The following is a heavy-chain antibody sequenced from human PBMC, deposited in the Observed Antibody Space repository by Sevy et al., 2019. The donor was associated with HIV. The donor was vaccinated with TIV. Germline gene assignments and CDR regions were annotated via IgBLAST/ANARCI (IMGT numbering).Heavy chain of an antibody. CDR2: FDPEDGET. CDR3: ATDLGWGVVVPAAMGHAFDI. CDR1: GYTLTELS. V-gene: IGHV1-24*01. J-gene: IGHJ3*02. Sequence: ASVKVSCKVSGYTLTELSMHWVRQAPGKGLEWMGGFDPEDGETIYAQKFQGRVTMTEDTSTDTAYMELSSLRSEDTAVYYCATDLGWGVVVPAAMGHAFDIWGQGTMVTVSS. D-gene: IGHD2-2*01.